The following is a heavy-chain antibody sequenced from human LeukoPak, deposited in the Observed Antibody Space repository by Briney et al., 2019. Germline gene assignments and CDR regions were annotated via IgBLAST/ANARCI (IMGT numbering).Heavy chain of an antibody. CDR1: GFTFGTSW. CDR2: INQDGSET. CDR3: TRNQH. J-gene: IGHJ4*02. V-gene: IGHV3-7*04. Sequence: GGSLRLSCAASGFTFGTSWMRWFRQAPGIGLEWVASINQDGSETYYVDSVKGRFTISRATAKNSLYVQMNSLSAEDMAVYYCTRNQHWGQGTLVTVSS.